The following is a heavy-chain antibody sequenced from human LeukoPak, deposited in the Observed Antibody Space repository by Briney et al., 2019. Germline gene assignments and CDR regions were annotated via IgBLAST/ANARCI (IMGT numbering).Heavy chain of an antibody. V-gene: IGHV4-34*01. CDR3: ARLSGRIAVAGTQDY. D-gene: IGHD6-19*01. J-gene: IGHJ4*02. Sequence: SETLSLTCAVYGGSFSGYYWSWIRQPPGKGLEWIGSIYYSGSTYYNPSLKSRVTISVDTSKNQFSLKLSSVTAADTAVYYCARLSGRIAVAGTQDYWGQGTLVTVSS. CDR1: GGSFSGYY. CDR2: IYYSGST.